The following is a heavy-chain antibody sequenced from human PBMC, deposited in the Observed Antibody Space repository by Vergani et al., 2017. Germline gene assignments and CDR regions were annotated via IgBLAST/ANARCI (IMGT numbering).Heavy chain of an antibody. V-gene: IGHV1-8*03. CDR3: ARGSPFADDV. D-gene: IGHD1-1*01. Sequence: QVQLVQSGAEVKKPGASVKVSCRTSGYTFTDYDINWVRQSTGPGLECVGWMNPKTGNTVYAQKLQGRVSLTRDTSINTAYMELSSLTSDDTAVYFCARGSPFADDVWCQGTLVTVSS. CDR1: GYTFTDYD. CDR2: MNPKTGNT. J-gene: IGHJ4*02.